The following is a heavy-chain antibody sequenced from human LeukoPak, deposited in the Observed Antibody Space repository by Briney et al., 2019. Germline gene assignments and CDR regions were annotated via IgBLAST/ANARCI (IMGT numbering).Heavy chain of an antibody. CDR1: GYTFTAYY. D-gene: IGHD5-12*01. J-gene: IGHJ4*02. CDR2: INPNSGDT. CDR3: ARGGVATILFFFDY. Sequence: ASVKVSCKASGYTFTAYYMHWVRQAPGQGLEWMGWINPNSGDTKIAQKFQGRVTMTRDTSISTVYMELSSLRSDDTAVYYCARGGVATILFFFDYWGQGTLVTVSS. V-gene: IGHV1-2*02.